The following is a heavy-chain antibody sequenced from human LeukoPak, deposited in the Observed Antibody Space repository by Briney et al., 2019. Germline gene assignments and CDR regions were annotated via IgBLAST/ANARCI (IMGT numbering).Heavy chain of an antibody. V-gene: IGHV3-23*01. CDR3: AKARGFVVVTAIDY. Sequence: GGSLRLSCAASGFTFSSYAMSWVRQDPGKGLEWVSLISGRSDSTYYADSVKSRFTISRDNSKNTLSLQMNSLRAEDTAVYYCAKARGFVVVTAIDYWGQGTLVTVSS. CDR1: GFTFSSYA. D-gene: IGHD2-21*02. J-gene: IGHJ4*02. CDR2: ISGRSDST.